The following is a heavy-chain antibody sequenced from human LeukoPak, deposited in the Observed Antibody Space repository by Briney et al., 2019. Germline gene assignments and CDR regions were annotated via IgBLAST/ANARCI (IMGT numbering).Heavy chain of an antibody. V-gene: IGHV3-23*01. Sequence: GGSLRLSCAASGFTFSSYAMSWVRQAPGKGLEWVSAISGSGGSTYYADSVKGRFTISRDNSKNMLYLQMNSLRAEDTAVYYCAKDLGPVWFVLDYWGQGTLVTVSS. D-gene: IGHD3-10*01. J-gene: IGHJ4*02. CDR1: GFTFSSYA. CDR3: AKDLGPVWFVLDY. CDR2: ISGSGGST.